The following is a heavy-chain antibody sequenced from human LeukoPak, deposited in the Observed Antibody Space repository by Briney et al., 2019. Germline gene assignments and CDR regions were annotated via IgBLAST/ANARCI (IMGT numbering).Heavy chain of an antibody. Sequence: GASVKVSCKVSGYTLTELSMHWVRQAPGKGLERMGGFDPEDGETIYAQKFQGRVTMTEDTSTDTAYMELSSLRSEDTAVYYCATDLSGGDYYDFPWGQGTLVTVSS. CDR2: FDPEDGET. D-gene: IGHD3-22*01. CDR1: GYTLTELS. V-gene: IGHV1-24*01. J-gene: IGHJ5*02. CDR3: ATDLSGGDYYDFP.